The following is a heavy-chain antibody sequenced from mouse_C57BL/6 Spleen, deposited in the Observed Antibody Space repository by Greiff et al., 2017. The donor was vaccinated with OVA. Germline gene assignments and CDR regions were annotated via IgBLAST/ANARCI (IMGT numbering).Heavy chain of an antibody. J-gene: IGHJ1*03. D-gene: IGHD1-1*01. CDR2: IWWNDDK. CDR1: GFSLSTSNMG. Sequence: QVTLKESGPGILQPSQTLSLTCSFSGFSLSTSNMGIGWIRQPSGKGLEWLAHIWWNDDKYYNPSLKSRLTISKDTSHNQVFLKITSVDTADTATYYCAQIDYYGSSYWYFDVWGTGTTVTVSS. CDR3: AQIDYYGSSYWYFDV. V-gene: IGHV8-5*01.